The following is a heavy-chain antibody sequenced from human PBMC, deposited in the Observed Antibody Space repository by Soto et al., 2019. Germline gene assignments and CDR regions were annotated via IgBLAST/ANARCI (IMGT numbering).Heavy chain of an antibody. J-gene: IGHJ4*02. CDR2: ITSKRYGGKT. V-gene: IGHV3-49*03. CDR1: GFTFGDYA. Sequence: PGGSLRLSCITSGFTFGDYAMIWFRQAPGKGLEWVSFITSKRYGGKTEYAASVKGRFTISRDDSKSVAYLQMNSLRTDDTAVYYCSRVRLGSSCSSDYWGQGILVTVS. D-gene: IGHD6-19*01. CDR3: SRVRLGSSCSSDY.